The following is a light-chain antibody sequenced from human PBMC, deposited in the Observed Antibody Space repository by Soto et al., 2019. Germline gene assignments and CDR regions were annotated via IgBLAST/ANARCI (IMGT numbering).Light chain of an antibody. J-gene: IGLJ2*01. Sequence: QSVLTQPPSESGTPGQRVTISCSGSSSNIGSNTVNWYQQLPGTAPKLLIYSNNQRPSGVPDRFSGSKSGTSASLAISGLQSEDEADYYCAAWDDSLREVFGGGTKLTVL. CDR2: SNN. CDR1: SSNIGSNT. CDR3: AAWDDSLREV. V-gene: IGLV1-44*01.